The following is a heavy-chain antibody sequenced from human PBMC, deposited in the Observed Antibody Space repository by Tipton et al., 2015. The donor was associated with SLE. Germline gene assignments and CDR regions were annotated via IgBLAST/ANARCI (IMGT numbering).Heavy chain of an antibody. V-gene: IGHV3-NL1*01. CDR3: ATDPPVVIALSGEAFDI. CDR1: GFTFSSYA. CDR2: IFSGGTT. Sequence: SLRLSCAASGFTFSSYAMHWVRQAPGKGLEWVSVIFSGGTTYYTDSVKGRFTISRDHSKNTLFLQMNSLRPEDTGMYYCATDPPVVIALSGEAFDIWGQGTVVTVSS. J-gene: IGHJ3*02. D-gene: IGHD2-21*01.